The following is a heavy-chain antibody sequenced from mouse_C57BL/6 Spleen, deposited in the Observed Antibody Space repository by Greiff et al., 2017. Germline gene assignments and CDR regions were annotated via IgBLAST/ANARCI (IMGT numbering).Heavy chain of an antibody. CDR3: TRYGALNCDY. CDR2: IDPETGGT. D-gene: IGHD4-1*02. J-gene: IGHJ2*01. CDR1: GYTFTDYE. Sequence: QVQLKQSGAELVRPGASVTLSCKASGYTFTDYEMHWVKQTPVHGLEWIGAIDPETGGTAYKQKFKGKAILTADKSSSTAYMELRSLTSEDSAVYYCTRYGALNCDYWGQGTTLTVSS. V-gene: IGHV1-15*01.